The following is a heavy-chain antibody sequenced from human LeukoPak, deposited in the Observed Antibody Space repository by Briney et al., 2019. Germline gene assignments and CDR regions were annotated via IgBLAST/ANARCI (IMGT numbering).Heavy chain of an antibody. Sequence: SETLSLTCTVSGGSISSSSYYWGWIRQPPGKGLEWIGSIYYSGSTNYNPSLKSRVTISVDTSKNQFSLKLSSVTAADTAVYYCARVYDSSGYSLDYWGQGTLVTVSS. CDR1: GGSISSSSYY. D-gene: IGHD3-22*01. V-gene: IGHV4-39*07. J-gene: IGHJ4*02. CDR2: IYYSGST. CDR3: ARVYDSSGYSLDY.